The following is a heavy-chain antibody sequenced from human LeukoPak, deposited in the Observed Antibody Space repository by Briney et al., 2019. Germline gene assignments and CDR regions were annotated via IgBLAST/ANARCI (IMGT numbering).Heavy chain of an antibody. CDR3: ARCPKQVGFAYWHFDL. CDR2: INPDSGAT. Sequence: ASVKVSCKASGYTFTGYYIHWARQAPGEGLEWMGWINPDSGATNYAQKLQSRVTMTRDTSISTGYMELSRLRSDDTAVYYCARCPKQVGFAYWHFDLWGRGTVVTVSS. CDR1: GYTFTGYY. D-gene: IGHD1-26*01. V-gene: IGHV1-2*02. J-gene: IGHJ2*01.